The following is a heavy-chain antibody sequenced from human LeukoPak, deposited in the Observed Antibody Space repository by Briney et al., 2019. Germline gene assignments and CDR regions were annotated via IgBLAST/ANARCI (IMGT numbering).Heavy chain of an antibody. CDR1: GYSFTSYW. Sequence: GESLKISCQGSGYSFTSYWIGWLRQMPGKGLEWMGIIYPGYSDTRHSPSFQGQVTISADTYISTAYLQWSSLKASDTAMYYCARLPQLGYCSSTSCYNSWFDPWGQGTLVTVSS. V-gene: IGHV5-51*01. CDR3: ARLPQLGYCSSTSCYNSWFDP. D-gene: IGHD2-2*02. CDR2: IYPGYSDT. J-gene: IGHJ5*02.